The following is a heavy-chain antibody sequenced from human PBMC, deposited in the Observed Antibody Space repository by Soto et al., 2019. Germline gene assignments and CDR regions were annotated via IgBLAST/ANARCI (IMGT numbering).Heavy chain of an antibody. Sequence: TSETLSRTCTVCGGCISSYYWSWYRQPPVKGLEWIGYSYYSGSTYYNLSLKSRVTISVDTSKIQFSLKLGSVTAADTAVYYCARVKYIYESSGYGPRAYYYYGMDVWGQGTTVTV. CDR1: GGCISSYY. V-gene: IGHV4-59*01. D-gene: IGHD3-22*01. J-gene: IGHJ6*02. CDR2: SYYSGST. CDR3: ARVKYIYESSGYGPRAYYYYGMDV.